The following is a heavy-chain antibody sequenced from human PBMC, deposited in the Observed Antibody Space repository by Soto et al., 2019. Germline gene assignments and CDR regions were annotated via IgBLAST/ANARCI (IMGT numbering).Heavy chain of an antibody. J-gene: IGHJ3*02. CDR3: ARDPPSSRGGAAFDI. CDR2: IIPIFGTA. V-gene: IGHV1-69*13. D-gene: IGHD2-15*01. CDR1: GGTFSSYA. Sequence: WPSVKVSCKASGGTFSSYAISWVRQAPGQGLEWMGGIIPIFGTANYAQKFQGRVTITADESTSTAYMELSSLRSEDTAVYYCARDPPSSRGGAAFDIWGQGTMVTVSS.